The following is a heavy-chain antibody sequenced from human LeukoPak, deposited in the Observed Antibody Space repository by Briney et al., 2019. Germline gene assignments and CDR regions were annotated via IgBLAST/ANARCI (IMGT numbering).Heavy chain of an antibody. Sequence: GGSLRLSCAASGFTFSGYAMTWVRQAPGKGLKCVSSITGSGDTAYYADSVKGRFTISRDNSKNTLYLQMNSLRAEDTAVYYCAKPAIAVAANYFDYWGQGTLVSVSS. CDR3: AKPAIAVAANYFDY. J-gene: IGHJ4*02. D-gene: IGHD6-19*01. CDR1: GFTFSGYA. V-gene: IGHV3-23*01. CDR2: ITGSGDTA.